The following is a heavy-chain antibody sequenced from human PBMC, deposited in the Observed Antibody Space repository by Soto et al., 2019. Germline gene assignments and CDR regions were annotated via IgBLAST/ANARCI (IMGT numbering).Heavy chain of an antibody. J-gene: IGHJ4*02. Sequence: EVQLLESGGGLVQPGGSQRLSCAASGFTFSIFALSWVRQGPGQGLEWVTSISGNGATTFYAGSEKGRLTISRGYSKNALCWLMNTLRAVDTAGLFCAKAPLCRRWVGGCYWGQGALVSVFS. CDR1: GFTFSIFA. V-gene: IGHV3-23*01. CDR2: ISGNGATT. D-gene: IGHD3-16*01. CDR3: AKAPLCRRWVGGCY.